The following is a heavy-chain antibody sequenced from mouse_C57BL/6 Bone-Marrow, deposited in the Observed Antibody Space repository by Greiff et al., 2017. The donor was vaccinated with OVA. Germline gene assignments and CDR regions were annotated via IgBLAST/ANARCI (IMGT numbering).Heavy chain of an antibody. CDR1: GYTFTSYG. CDR2: IYPRSGNT. V-gene: IGHV1-81*01. CDR3: VLLRFYYFDY. J-gene: IGHJ2*01. Sequence: VMLVESGAELARPGASVKLSCKASGYTFTSYGISWVKQRTGQGLEWIGEIYPRSGNTYYNEKFKGKATLTADKSSSTAYMELRSLTSEDSAVYFCVLLRFYYFDYWGQGTTLTVSS. D-gene: IGHD1-1*01.